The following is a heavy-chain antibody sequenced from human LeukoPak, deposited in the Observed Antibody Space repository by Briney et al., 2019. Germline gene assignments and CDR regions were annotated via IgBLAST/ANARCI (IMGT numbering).Heavy chain of an antibody. CDR2: IYYSGST. Sequence: PSETLSLTCTVSGGSIGGYYWSWIRQPPGKGLEWIGYIYYSGSTNYNPSLKSRVTISVDTSKNQFSLKLSSVTAADTAVYYCARVGYCSSTSCYTGYYYYMDVWGKGTTVTVSS. CDR3: ARVGYCSSTSCYTGYYYYMDV. CDR1: GGSIGGYY. V-gene: IGHV4-59*08. D-gene: IGHD2-2*02. J-gene: IGHJ6*03.